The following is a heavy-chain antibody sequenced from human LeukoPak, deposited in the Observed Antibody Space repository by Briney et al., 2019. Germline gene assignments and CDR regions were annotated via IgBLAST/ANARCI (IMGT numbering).Heavy chain of an antibody. V-gene: IGHV3-23*01. CDR1: GFTFSSYA. J-gene: IGHJ4*02. CDR3: AKRSGAFWNDYGGNEFDY. Sequence: GGSLRLSCAASGFTFSSYAMSWVRQAPGKGLEWVSAISGSGGSTYYADSVKGRFTISRDNSKNTLYLQMNSLRAEDTAVYYCAKRSGAFWNDYGGNEFDYWGQGTLVTVSS. D-gene: IGHD4-23*01. CDR2: ISGSGGST.